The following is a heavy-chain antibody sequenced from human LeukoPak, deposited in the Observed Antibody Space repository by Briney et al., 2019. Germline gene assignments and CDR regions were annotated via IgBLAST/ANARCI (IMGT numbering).Heavy chain of an antibody. CDR2: INPNSGGT. D-gene: IGHD3-10*01. V-gene: IGHV1-2*02. CDR1: GYTFTGYY. Sequence: ASVKVSCKASGYTFTGYYMHWVRQAPGQGLEWMGWINPNSGGTNYAQKFQGRVTMTRDTSISTAYMELSRLRSDDTAVYYCARGHPQLLWFAWFDPWGQGTLVTVSS. CDR3: ARGHPQLLWFAWFDP. J-gene: IGHJ5*02.